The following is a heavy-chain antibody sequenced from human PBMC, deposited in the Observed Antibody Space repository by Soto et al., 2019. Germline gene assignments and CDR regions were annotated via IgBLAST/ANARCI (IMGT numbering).Heavy chain of an antibody. CDR3: ARALYYYDSSGYLGGIDY. CDR2: ISYDGSNK. V-gene: IGHV3-30*04. Sequence: GESLKISCAASGFTFSSYAMHWVRQAPGKGLEWVAVISYDGSNKYYADSVKGRFTISRDNSKNTLYLQMNSLRAEDTAVYYCARALYYYDSSGYLGGIDYWGQGTLVTVSS. CDR1: GFTFSSYA. D-gene: IGHD3-22*01. J-gene: IGHJ4*02.